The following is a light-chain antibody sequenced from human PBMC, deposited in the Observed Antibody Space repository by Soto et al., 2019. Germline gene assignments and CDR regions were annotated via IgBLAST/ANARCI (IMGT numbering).Light chain of an antibody. CDR2: DAS. V-gene: IGKV1-5*01. Sequence: DIQMTQSPSTLSASVGDRVTITCRASQSISSWLAWYQQKPGKAPKLLIYDASSLESGVPSRFSGSGSGTEFSLTISSLQPDDFATYYCQQYNSYLTFGVGTKVDIK. J-gene: IGKJ4*01. CDR3: QQYNSYLT. CDR1: QSISSW.